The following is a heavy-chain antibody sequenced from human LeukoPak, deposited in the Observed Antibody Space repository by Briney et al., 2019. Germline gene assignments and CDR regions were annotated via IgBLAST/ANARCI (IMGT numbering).Heavy chain of an antibody. D-gene: IGHD1-26*01. Sequence: SETLSLTCTVSGGSISSSSYYWGWIRQPPGKGLEWIGSIYYSGSTYYNPSLKSRVTISVDTSKNQFSLKLSSVTAADTAVYYCARDSPPEVGSYPGDNWFDPWGQGTLVTVSS. CDR2: IYYSGST. CDR3: ARDSPPEVGSYPGDNWFDP. CDR1: GGSISSSSYY. V-gene: IGHV4-39*07. J-gene: IGHJ5*02.